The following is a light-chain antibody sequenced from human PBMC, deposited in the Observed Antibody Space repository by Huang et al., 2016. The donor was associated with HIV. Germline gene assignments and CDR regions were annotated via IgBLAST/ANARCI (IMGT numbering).Light chain of an antibody. J-gene: IGKJ5*01. V-gene: IGKV1-33*01. CDR2: TAS. CDR1: QDIADY. CDR3: QQYKNVPIT. Sequence: DIQMTQSPSSLSAPVGDRVTITCQASQDIADYLNWYHHKPGQAPKHLIHTASNLETGVPSRFTGSGSGTDFTFTISTLQPEDIGSYYCQQYKNVPITFGQGTRLEIK.